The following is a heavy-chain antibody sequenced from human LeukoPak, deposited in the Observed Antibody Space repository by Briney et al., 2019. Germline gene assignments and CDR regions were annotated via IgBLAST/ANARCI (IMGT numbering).Heavy chain of an antibody. V-gene: IGHV1-18*04. CDR1: GYTFTSYG. CDR3: AREITMVRGVPLYYFDY. Sequence: ASAKLSCEASGYTFTSYGISWVRQAPGQGLEWMGWISAYNGNTNYAQKLQGRVTMTTDTSTSTAYMELRSLRSDDTAVYYCAREITMVRGVPLYYFDYWGQGTLVTVSS. D-gene: IGHD3-10*01. J-gene: IGHJ4*02. CDR2: ISAYNGNT.